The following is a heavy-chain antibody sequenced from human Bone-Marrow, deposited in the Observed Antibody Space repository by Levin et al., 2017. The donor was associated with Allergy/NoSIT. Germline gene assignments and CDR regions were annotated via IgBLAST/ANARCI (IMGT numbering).Heavy chain of an antibody. CDR2: ISNDGNNN. J-gene: IGHJ6*03. D-gene: IGHD1-1*01. Sequence: QPGGSLRLSCAASGFTFSNYALHWVRQAPGKGLEWVAFISNDGNNNYYADSVKGRFTISRDNSKNTLFLQMNSLRGEDTAVYYCARGIWNRDYYVDVWGKGNTVTVSS. CDR3: ARGIWNRDYYVDV. V-gene: IGHV3-30-3*01. CDR1: GFTFSNYA.